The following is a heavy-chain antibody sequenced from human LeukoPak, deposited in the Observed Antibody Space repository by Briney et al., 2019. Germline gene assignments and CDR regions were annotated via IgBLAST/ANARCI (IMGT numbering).Heavy chain of an antibody. CDR2: ISAYNGNT. D-gene: IGHD3-10*01. CDR3: ARLHYYGSGSYEYYGMDV. CDR1: GYTFTSYG. V-gene: IGHV1-18*04. Sequence: GSVKVSCKASGYTFTSYGISWVRQAPGQGLEWMGWISAYNGNTNYAQKLQGRVTMTTDTSTSTAYMELRSLRSDDTAVYYCARLHYYGSGSYEYYGMDVWGKGTTVTVSS. J-gene: IGHJ6*04.